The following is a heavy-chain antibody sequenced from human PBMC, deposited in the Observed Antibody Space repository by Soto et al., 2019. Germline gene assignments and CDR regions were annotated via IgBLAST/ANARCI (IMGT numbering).Heavy chain of an antibody. CDR1: GYRFSDYW. Sequence: GESLKISCKGSGYRFSDYWIGWVRQMPGKGLEWMGIIYPDDSDTRYSPSFQGQVTISADKSITTAYLQWSSLKASDTAMYYCARHGAYSYGYMYAFDIWGQGTMVTVSS. D-gene: IGHD5-18*01. V-gene: IGHV5-51*01. J-gene: IGHJ3*02. CDR3: ARHGAYSYGYMYAFDI. CDR2: IYPDDSDT.